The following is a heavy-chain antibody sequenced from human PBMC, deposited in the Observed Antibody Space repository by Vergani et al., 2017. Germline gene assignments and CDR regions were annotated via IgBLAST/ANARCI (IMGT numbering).Heavy chain of an antibody. CDR3: TTDPRYCGDCSCYWLRDHHYYGMDV. CDR1: GFTFNHYA. V-gene: IGHV3-15*07. Sequence: EVQLLESGGDLVQPGGSLRLSCAASGFTFNHYAMNWVRRTPGKGLEWVGRIKSTFDRGTTDYAAAVKGRFTISRDDSKNTLFLQMNGLKTEDIGVYYCTTDPRYCGDCSCYWLRDHHYYGMDVWGQGTTVTVSS. D-gene: IGHD2-21*01. J-gene: IGHJ6*02. CDR2: IKSTFDRGTT.